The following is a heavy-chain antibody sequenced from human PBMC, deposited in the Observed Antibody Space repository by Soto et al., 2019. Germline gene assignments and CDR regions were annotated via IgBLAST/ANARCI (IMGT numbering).Heavy chain of an antibody. Sequence: QVQLVQSGAEVKKPGSSVKVSCKASGGTFNSYAISWLRQAPGQGLEWMGEIIPISGTANYAQKLQGRVTITADESTSTAYMELSSMTSEDTAVYYCARAGHWYAPWGQGTLVSVSS. CDR3: ARAGHWYAP. CDR2: IIPISGTA. CDR1: GGTFNSYA. V-gene: IGHV1-69*12. J-gene: IGHJ5*02.